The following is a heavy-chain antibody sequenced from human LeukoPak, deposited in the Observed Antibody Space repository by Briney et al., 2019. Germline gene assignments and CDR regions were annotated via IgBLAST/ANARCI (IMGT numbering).Heavy chain of an antibody. J-gene: IGHJ4*02. CDR3: AKERRAGTFDY. Sequence: PGGSLRLSCAASGFTVSSNYMSWVRQAPGKGLEWVSVIYSGGSTYYADSVKGRFTISRDNSKNTLYLQMNSLRAEDTAVYYCAKERRAGTFDYWGQGTLVTVSS. D-gene: IGHD6-19*01. CDR2: IYSGGST. V-gene: IGHV3-53*01. CDR1: GFTVSSNY.